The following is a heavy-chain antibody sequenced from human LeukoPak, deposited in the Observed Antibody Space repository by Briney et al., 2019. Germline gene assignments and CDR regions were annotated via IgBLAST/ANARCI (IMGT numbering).Heavy chain of an antibody. CDR3: ARAPEVRGGYIIRGYYYYMDV. D-gene: IGHD5-12*01. J-gene: IGHJ6*03. V-gene: IGHV1-69*05. Sequence: WASVKVSCKASGGTFSSYAISWVRQAPGQGLEWMGGIIPIFGTANYAQKFQGRVTITTDESTSTAYMELSSLRSEDTAVYYCARAPEVRGGYIIRGYYYYMDVWGKGTTVTVSS. CDR1: GGTFSSYA. CDR2: IIPIFGTA.